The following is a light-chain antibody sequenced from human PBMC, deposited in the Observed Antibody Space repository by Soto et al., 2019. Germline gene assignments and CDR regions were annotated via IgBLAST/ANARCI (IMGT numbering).Light chain of an antibody. CDR1: QSVSTY. CDR3: QQRSDWPPFT. J-gene: IGKJ2*01. V-gene: IGKV3-11*01. CDR2: DAS. Sequence: VLTQSPATLSLSPGDRATLSCRASQSVSTYLAWYQHKPGRAPRLLIYDASNRATGTPARVSGSGSGTEFTLTIHSLEPEDYAVYYCQQRSDWPPFTFGQGTKLKIK.